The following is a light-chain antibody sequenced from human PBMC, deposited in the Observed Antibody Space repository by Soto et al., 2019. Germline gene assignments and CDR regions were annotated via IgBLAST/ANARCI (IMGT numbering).Light chain of an antibody. Sequence: DIQMTQSPSSLSASVGDRVTITCRASRGIGNYLAWCQQKPGKVPNLLIYAASTLQSGVSSRFSGSRSGTDFTLTISSLQPGDVATYYCQKYDDAPLSFGGGTKVDIK. J-gene: IGKJ4*01. V-gene: IGKV1-27*01. CDR2: AAS. CDR1: RGIGNY. CDR3: QKYDDAPLS.